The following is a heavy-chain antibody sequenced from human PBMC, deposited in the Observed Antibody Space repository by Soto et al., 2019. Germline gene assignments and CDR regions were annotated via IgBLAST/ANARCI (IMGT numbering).Heavy chain of an antibody. CDR1: GYPFSNYG. CDR3: TTGYDSRFDP. CDR2: ITPDNGNT. D-gene: IGHD5-12*01. Sequence: QLQLVQSGGEVKKPGASVRVSCEAYGYPFSNYGISWIRQAPGHGLEWMGWITPDNGNTDYAQKFQGRVTMTTDTSSNIAYTDLRSRSFGDTASHYLTTGYDSRFDPWGQGHLVSVAS. V-gene: IGHV1-18*04. J-gene: IGHJ5*02.